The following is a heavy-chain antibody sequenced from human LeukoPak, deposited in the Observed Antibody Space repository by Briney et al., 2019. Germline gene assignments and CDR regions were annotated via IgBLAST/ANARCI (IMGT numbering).Heavy chain of an antibody. CDR1: GGSLSSGSYF. CDR3: ARGLHTINFDY. V-gene: IGHV4-61*02. CDR2: IYTSGTT. J-gene: IGHJ4*02. Sequence: SQTLSLTCTVSGGSLSSGSYFWSWIRQPAGKGLEWIGRIYTSGTTNYNPSLKSRVTMSVDTSKSQFSLRLSSVTAADTAVYYCARGLHTINFDYWGQGTLVTVSS. D-gene: IGHD4-11*01.